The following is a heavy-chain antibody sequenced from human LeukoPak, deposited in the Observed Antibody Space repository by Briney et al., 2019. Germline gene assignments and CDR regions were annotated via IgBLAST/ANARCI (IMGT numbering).Heavy chain of an antibody. J-gene: IGHJ4*02. CDR3: ARGPAANSGNYYVGDY. D-gene: IGHD1-26*01. CDR2: INDDGSTT. V-gene: IGHV3-74*01. Sequence: PGGSLRLSCAAPGFTFSRSWMHWVRQAPGRGLVWVSRINDDGSTTSYADSVKGRFTISRDKAKNTLYLQINSLRAEDTAVYYCARGPAANSGNYYVGDYWGQGTLVTVSS. CDR1: GFTFSRSW.